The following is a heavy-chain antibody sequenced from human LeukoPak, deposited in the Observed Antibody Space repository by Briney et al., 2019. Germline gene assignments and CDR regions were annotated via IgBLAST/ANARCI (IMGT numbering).Heavy chain of an antibody. CDR3: ARAPYFDY. CDR2: IYHSGST. Sequence: PSQTLSLTCAVSGGSISSGGYSWSWIRQPPGEGLEWIGYIYHSGSTYYNPSLKSRVTISVDRSKNQFSLKLSSVTAADTAVYYCARAPYFDYWGQGTLVTVSS. J-gene: IGHJ4*02. V-gene: IGHV4-30-2*01. CDR1: GGSISSGGYS.